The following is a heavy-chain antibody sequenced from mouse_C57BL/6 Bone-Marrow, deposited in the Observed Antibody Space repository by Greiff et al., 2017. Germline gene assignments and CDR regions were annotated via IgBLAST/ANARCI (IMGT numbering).Heavy chain of an antibody. CDR1: GFTFSSYA. Sequence: EVKLVESGGGLVKPGGSLKLSCAASGFTFSSYAMSWVRQTPEKRLEWVATISDGGSDTYYQDNVKGRFTISRDNAKNNLYLQMSQLKSEDTAMYYCAKDPQNRNYEGFAYWDRGKRVSVSA. CDR2: ISDGGSDT. CDR3: AKDPQNRNYEGFAY. V-gene: IGHV5-4*01. J-gene: IGHJ3*01. D-gene: IGHD2-1*01.